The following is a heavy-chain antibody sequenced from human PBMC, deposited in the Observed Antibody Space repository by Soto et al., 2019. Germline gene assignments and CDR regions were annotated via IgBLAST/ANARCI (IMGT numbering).Heavy chain of an antibody. CDR1: GGSISSSSYY. D-gene: IGHD1-26*01. V-gene: IGHV4-39*01. CDR3: ARPGNSGSYYYGMDV. CDR2: IYYSGST. J-gene: IGHJ6*02. Sequence: SETLSLTCTVSGGSISSSSYYWGWIRQPPGKGLEWIGSIYYSGSTYYNPSLKSRVTISVDTSKNQFSLKLSSVTAADTAVYYCARPGNSGSYYYGMDVWGQGTTVTVS.